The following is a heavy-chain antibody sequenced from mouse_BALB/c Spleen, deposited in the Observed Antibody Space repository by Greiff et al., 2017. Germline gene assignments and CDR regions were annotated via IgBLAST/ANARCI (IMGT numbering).Heavy chain of an antibody. V-gene: IGHV5-6*02. D-gene: IGHD1-1*01. Sequence: DVMLVESGGDLVKPGGSLKLSCAASGFTFSSYGMSWVRQTPDKRLEWVATISSGGSYTYYPDSVKGRFTISRDNAKNTLYLQMSSLKSEDTAMYYCARNYGSSYLYFDYWGQGTTLTVSS. CDR3: ARNYGSSYLYFDY. CDR1: GFTFSSYG. J-gene: IGHJ2*01. CDR2: ISSGGSYT.